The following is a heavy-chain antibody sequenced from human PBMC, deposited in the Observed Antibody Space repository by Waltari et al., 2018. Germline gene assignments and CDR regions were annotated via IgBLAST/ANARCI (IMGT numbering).Heavy chain of an antibody. CDR1: GFTFRRYW. CDR2: IKQDGSEK. V-gene: IGHV3-7*01. D-gene: IGHD5-18*01. Sequence: EVQLVESGGGLVQSGGSLRLSCTGSGFTFRRYWMTWVRQAPGKGGEWMANIKQDGSEKYYVDSVKGRFTISRDNAKNSLYLQMNSLRAEDTAVYYCARDPMAYSYVPWYFDYWGQGALVTVSS. CDR3: ARDPMAYSYVPWYFDY. J-gene: IGHJ4*02.